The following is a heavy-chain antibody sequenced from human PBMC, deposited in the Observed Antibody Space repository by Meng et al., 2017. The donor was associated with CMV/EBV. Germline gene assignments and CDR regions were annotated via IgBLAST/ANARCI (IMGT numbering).Heavy chain of an antibody. CDR2: IRSKANSYAT. CDR1: GFTFSGSA. Sequence: GESLKISCAASGFTFSGSAMHWVRQASGKGLEWVGRIRSKANSYATAYAASVKGRFTISRDDSKNTAYLQMNSLKTEDTAVYYCTSSPRYCSGGSCYLNGMDVWGQGTTVTVS. J-gene: IGHJ6*02. D-gene: IGHD2-15*01. V-gene: IGHV3-73*01. CDR3: TSSPRYCSGGSCYLNGMDV.